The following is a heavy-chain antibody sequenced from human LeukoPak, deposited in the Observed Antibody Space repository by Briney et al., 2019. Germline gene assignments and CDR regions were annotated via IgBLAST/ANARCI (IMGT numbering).Heavy chain of an antibody. V-gene: IGHV4-30-2*01. J-gene: IGHJ3*02. D-gene: IGHD2-15*01. CDR1: GGSISSGGYS. Sequence: TSETLSLTCAVSGGSISSGGYSWSWIRQPPGKGLEWIVYIYHSGSTYYNPSLKSRVTISVDRSKNQFSLKLSSVTAADTAVYYCARAPLMDCSGGSCYRNDAFDIWGQGTMVTVSS. CDR2: IYHSGST. CDR3: ARAPLMDCSGGSCYRNDAFDI.